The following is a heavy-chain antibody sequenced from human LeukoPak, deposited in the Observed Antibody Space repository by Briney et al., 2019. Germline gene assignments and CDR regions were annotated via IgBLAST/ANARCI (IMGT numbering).Heavy chain of an antibody. CDR2: TYYRSKWYN. J-gene: IGHJ6*03. CDR1: GDSVCSNSAA. D-gene: IGHD3-10*01. CDR3: ARDVNYYGSGSYYNGGYYYYYYYMDV. Sequence: SQTLSLTCAISGDSVCSNSAAWNWIRQSPSRGLEWLGRTYYRSKWYNDYAVSVKSRITINPDTSKNQFSLQLNSVTPEDTAVYYCARDVNYYGSGSYYNGGYYYYYYYMDVWGKGTTVTVSS. V-gene: IGHV6-1*01.